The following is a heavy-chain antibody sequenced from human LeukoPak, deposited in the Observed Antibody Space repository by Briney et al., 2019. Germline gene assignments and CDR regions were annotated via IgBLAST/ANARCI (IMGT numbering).Heavy chain of an antibody. Sequence: GGSLRLSCAASGFTFSDYAMSWVRQAAGKGLEWVSGISDTGRRTYYADSVKGRFTISRDDSKKTVYLQMNTLRAEDTAIYFCARHDSFIPYWGQGTLATVSS. D-gene: IGHD2-21*01. CDR3: ARHDSFIPY. J-gene: IGHJ4*02. CDR1: GFTFSDYA. V-gene: IGHV3-23*01. CDR2: ISDTGRRT.